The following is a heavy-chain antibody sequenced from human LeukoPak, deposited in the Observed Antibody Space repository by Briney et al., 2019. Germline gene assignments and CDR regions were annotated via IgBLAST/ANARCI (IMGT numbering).Heavy chain of an antibody. CDR2: INTNTGNP. CDR1: GYTFTSYA. Sequence: ASVNVSCKASGYTFTSYAMNWVRQAPGQGLEWMGWINTNTGNPTYAQGFTGRFVFSLDTSVSTAYLQISSLKAEDTAVYYCARPTMVRGVIGFDPWGQGTLVTVSS. D-gene: IGHD3-10*01. V-gene: IGHV7-4-1*02. J-gene: IGHJ5*02. CDR3: ARPTMVRGVIGFDP.